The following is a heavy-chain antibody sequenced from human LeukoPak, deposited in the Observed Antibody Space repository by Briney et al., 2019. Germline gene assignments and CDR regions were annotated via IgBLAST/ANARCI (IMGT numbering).Heavy chain of an antibody. V-gene: IGHV3-30*18. Sequence: RGSLRLSCAASGFTFSSYGMHWVRQAPGKGLEWVAVISYDGSNKYYADSVKGRFTISRDNSKNTLYLQMNSLRAEDTAVYYCAKDWKRGYYYDSSGYLPDYWGQGTLVTVSS. CDR3: AKDWKRGYYYDSSGYLPDY. CDR1: GFTFSSYG. D-gene: IGHD3-22*01. J-gene: IGHJ4*02. CDR2: ISYDGSNK.